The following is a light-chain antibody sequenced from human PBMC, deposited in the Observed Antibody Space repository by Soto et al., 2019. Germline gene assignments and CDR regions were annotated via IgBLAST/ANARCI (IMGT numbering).Light chain of an antibody. CDR2: AAS. Sequence: ILMTQSHSSLSASVGDIVTITCRASQSISSYLNWYQQKPGKAPKLLIYAASSLQSGVPSRFSGSGSGTDFTLTISSLQPEDFATYYCQQSYSTRWTFGQGTKVDIK. V-gene: IGKV1-39*01. CDR1: QSISSY. J-gene: IGKJ1*01. CDR3: QQSYSTRWT.